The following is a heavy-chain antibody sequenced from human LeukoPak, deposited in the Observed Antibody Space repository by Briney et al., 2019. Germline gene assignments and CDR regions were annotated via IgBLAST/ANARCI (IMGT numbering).Heavy chain of an antibody. Sequence: ASVKVSCKASGYTFTSYDINWVRQATGQGLEWMGWMNPNSGNTGYAQKFQGRVTITRNTSISTAYMELSSLRSEDTAVYYCARGNWNSGYYYYYMDVWGKGTTVTVSS. CDR3: ARGNWNSGYYYYYMDV. V-gene: IGHV1-8*03. J-gene: IGHJ6*03. D-gene: IGHD1-7*01. CDR2: MNPNSGNT. CDR1: GYTFTSYD.